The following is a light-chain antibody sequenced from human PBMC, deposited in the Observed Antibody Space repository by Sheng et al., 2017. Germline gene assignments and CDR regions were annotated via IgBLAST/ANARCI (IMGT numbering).Light chain of an antibody. CDR1: QSVSSY. CDR3: QQYSNRPALT. CDR2: DAS. Sequence: EIIMTQSPVTLSLSPGERATLSCRASQSVSSYLAWYQQKPGQTPRLLIYDASTRANGIPARFSGSGSGTEFTLTISSLQSEDFAVYYCQQYSNRPALTFGGGTRVEIK. V-gene: IGKV3D-15*01. J-gene: IGKJ4*01.